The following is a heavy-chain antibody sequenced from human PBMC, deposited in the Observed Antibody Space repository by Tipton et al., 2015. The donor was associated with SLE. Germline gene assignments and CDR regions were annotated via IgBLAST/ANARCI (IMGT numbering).Heavy chain of an antibody. J-gene: IGHJ3*02. CDR2: TRNKANSYST. V-gene: IGHV3-72*01. CDR3: ARVRRFCVRASCFYRGFDI. D-gene: IGHD2-2*01. Sequence: QLVQSGGGLVQPGGSLRLSCAVSGFTFSDHYMDWVRQAPGKGLEWVGRTRNKANSYSTEYAASVKDRFSISRDDSKNSLYLQMNSLKTEDTAVYYCARVRRFCVRASCFYRGFDIWGQGTMVTVSS. CDR1: GFTFSDHY.